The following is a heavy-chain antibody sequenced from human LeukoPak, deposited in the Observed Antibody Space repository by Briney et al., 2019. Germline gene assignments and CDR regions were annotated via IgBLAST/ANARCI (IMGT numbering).Heavy chain of an antibody. CDR3: TRNNWNDPGFNI. CDR1: GFTFSSYW. V-gene: IGHV3-74*01. D-gene: IGHD1-20*01. J-gene: IGHJ3*02. Sequence: GGSLRLSCAASGFTFSSYWMHWVRQAPGEGLVWVSRIDSGGSTTNYADSVKGRSTISRDNAKNTLYLQMNSLRAEDTAVYYCTRNNWNDPGFNIWGQGTMVTVSS. CDR2: IDSGGSTT.